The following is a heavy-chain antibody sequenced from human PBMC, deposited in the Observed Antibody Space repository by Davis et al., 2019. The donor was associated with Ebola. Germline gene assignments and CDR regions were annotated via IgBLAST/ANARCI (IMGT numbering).Heavy chain of an antibody. CDR2: IYYSGST. CDR3: ARHGGKYYDFWSGYIFDY. V-gene: IGHV4-30-4*01. D-gene: IGHD3-3*01. Sequence: MPSETLSLTCTVSGGSISSGDYYWSWIRQPPGTGLKWIGYIYYSGSTYYNPSLKSRVTISVDTSKNQFSLKLSSVTSADTAVYYCARHGGKYYDFWSGYIFDYWGQGTLVTVSS. CDR1: GGSISSGDYY. J-gene: IGHJ4*02.